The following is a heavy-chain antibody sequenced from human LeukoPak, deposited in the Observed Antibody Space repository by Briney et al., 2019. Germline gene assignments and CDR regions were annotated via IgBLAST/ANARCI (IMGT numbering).Heavy chain of an antibody. CDR1: GFTFSSYG. D-gene: IGHD6-13*01. CDR2: INRNGGST. CDR3: ARDQGIAAAYGAFDI. J-gene: IGHJ3*02. Sequence: GGSLRLSCAASGFTFSSYGMHWVRQAPGKGLEWVSGINRNGGSTGYADSVKGRFTISRDNAKNSLYLQMNSLRAEDTALYYCARDQGIAAAYGAFDIWGQGTMVTVSS. V-gene: IGHV3-20*04.